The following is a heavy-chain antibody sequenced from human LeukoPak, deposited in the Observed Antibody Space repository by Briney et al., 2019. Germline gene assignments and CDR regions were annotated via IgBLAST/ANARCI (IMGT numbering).Heavy chain of an antibody. CDR3: ARGSQSSSWYDLAWFDP. V-gene: IGHV3-21*01. CDR2: ISSSSSYI. CDR1: GFTFSSYS. D-gene: IGHD6-13*01. Sequence: GSLRLSCAASGFTFSSYSMNWVRQAPGKGLEWVSSISSSSSYIYYADSVKGRFTISRDNAKNSLYLQMNSLRAEDTAVYYCARGSQSSSWYDLAWFDPWGQGTLVTVSS. J-gene: IGHJ5*02.